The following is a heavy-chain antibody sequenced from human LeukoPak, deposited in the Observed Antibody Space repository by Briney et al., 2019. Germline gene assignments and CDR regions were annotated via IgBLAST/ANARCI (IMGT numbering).Heavy chain of an antibody. CDR1: GITFSKAW. CDR3: ARGPAPRKATWIPSEYFQH. CDR2: INHSGST. J-gene: IGHJ1*01. V-gene: IGHV4-34*01. D-gene: IGHD5-18*01. Sequence: PGGSLRLSCAASGITFSKAWMSWVRQPPGKGLEWIGEINHSGSTNYNPSLKSRVTISVDTSKNQFSLKLSSVTAADTAVYYCARGPAPRKATWIPSEYFQHWGQGTLVTVSS.